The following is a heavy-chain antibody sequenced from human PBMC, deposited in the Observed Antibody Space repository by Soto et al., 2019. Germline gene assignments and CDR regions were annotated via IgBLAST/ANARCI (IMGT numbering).Heavy chain of an antibody. D-gene: IGHD5-12*01. V-gene: IGHV4-4*07. J-gene: IGHJ4*02. CDR2: IYTSGST. CDR3: ARERREEIHDGYDIDY. CDR1: GGSITSYH. Sequence: SETLSLTCIVSGGSITSYHWSWIRQFPGKGLEWIGRIYTSGSTDYNPSLKSRVTISIDTSKNQFSLKVTSMTAADTALYYCARERREEIHDGYDIDYWGQGTLVTVSS.